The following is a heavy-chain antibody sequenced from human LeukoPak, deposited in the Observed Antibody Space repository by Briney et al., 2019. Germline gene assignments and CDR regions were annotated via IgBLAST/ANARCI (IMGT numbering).Heavy chain of an antibody. CDR2: ISSSSSYI. V-gene: IGHV3-21*01. CDR1: GFTFSSYS. D-gene: IGHD2-2*01. Sequence: GGSLRLSCGASGFTFSSYSMNWVRQAPGKGLEWVSSISSSSSYIYYADSVKGRFTISRDNAKNSLYLQMNSLRAEDTAVYYCAGDIVVVPATDDYWGQGTLVTVSS. J-gene: IGHJ4*02. CDR3: AGDIVVVPATDDY.